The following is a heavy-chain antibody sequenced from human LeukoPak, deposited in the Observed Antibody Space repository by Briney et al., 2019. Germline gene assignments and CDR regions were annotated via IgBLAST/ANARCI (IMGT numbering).Heavy chain of an antibody. CDR2: FDPEDGET. Sequence: GASVKVSCKASGYTFTGYYIRWVRQAPGKGLEWMGGFDPEDGETIYAQKFQGRVTMTEDTSTDTAYMELSSLRSEDTAVYYCATPSSSWYIRFDYWGQGTLVTVSS. CDR3: ATPSSSWYIRFDY. J-gene: IGHJ4*02. D-gene: IGHD6-13*01. CDR1: GYTFTGYY. V-gene: IGHV1-24*01.